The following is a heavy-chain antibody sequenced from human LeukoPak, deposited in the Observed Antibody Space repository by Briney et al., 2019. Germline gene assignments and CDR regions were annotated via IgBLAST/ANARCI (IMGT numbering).Heavy chain of an antibody. J-gene: IGHJ4*02. Sequence: SETLSLTCTVSGGSINSYYWSWIRQPPGKGLEYIGYIYYSGSTDYNPSLKSRVTISVDTSKNRFSLNLSSVTAADTAVYYCARHSGRLGPFDYWGQGTLVTVSS. CDR1: GGSINSYY. D-gene: IGHD5-12*01. CDR3: ARHSGRLGPFDY. CDR2: IYYSGST. V-gene: IGHV4-59*08.